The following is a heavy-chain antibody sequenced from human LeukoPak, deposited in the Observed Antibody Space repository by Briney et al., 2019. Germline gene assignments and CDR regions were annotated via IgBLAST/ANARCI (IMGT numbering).Heavy chain of an antibody. CDR1: GFTFYSYA. CDR3: AKDTIIRVWHRGFDY. CDR2: ISDSGDST. V-gene: IGHV3-23*01. Sequence: GGSLRLSCAASGFTFYSYAMFWVRQAPGKGLEWVSGISDSGDSTYYGDSVKGRFTVSRVNSKNTLYLQMNSLRADDTAVYYCAKDTIIRVWHRGFDYWGQGTLVTVSS. D-gene: IGHD3-10*01. J-gene: IGHJ4*02.